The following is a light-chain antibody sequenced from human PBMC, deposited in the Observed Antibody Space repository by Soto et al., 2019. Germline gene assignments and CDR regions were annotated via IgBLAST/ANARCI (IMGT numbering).Light chain of an antibody. Sequence: ESVLTQSPGTLSLSPGEGATLSCRASQSISSSSLAWYQQKPGQAPRLLIYGASTRATGIPDRFSGSGSGTDFTLTISRLEPEDFAVYYCQQYGSSSITFGQGTRLEIK. CDR2: GAS. CDR1: QSISSSS. V-gene: IGKV3-20*01. J-gene: IGKJ5*01. CDR3: QQYGSSSIT.